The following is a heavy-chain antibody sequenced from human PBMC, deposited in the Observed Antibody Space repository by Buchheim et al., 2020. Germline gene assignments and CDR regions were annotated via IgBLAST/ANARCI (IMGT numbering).Heavy chain of an antibody. CDR1: GGSISSSSYY. Sequence: QLQLQESGPGLVKPSETLSLTCTVSGGSISSSSYYWGWIRQPPGKGLEWIGSIYYSGSTYYNPSLKSRVTISEDTSKHQFSLKLSSVTAADTAVYYCARDRDYYDSSGYLERYFDLWGRGTL. CDR3: ARDRDYYDSSGYLERYFDL. CDR2: IYYSGST. V-gene: IGHV4-39*07. D-gene: IGHD3-22*01. J-gene: IGHJ2*01.